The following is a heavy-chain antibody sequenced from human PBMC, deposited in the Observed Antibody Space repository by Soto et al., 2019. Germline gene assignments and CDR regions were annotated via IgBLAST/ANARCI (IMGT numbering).Heavy chain of an antibody. CDR2: ISGSGGST. CDR3: AKDAEVTIFGVVPSYFDY. D-gene: IGHD3-3*01. J-gene: IGHJ4*02. V-gene: IGHV3-23*01. Sequence: GGSLRLSCAASGFTFSNYAMSWVRQAPGKGLEWVSAISGSGGSTYYADSVKGRFTISRDNSKNTLYLQMNSLRAEDTAVYYCAKDAEVTIFGVVPSYFDYWGQGTLVTVSS. CDR1: GFTFSNYA.